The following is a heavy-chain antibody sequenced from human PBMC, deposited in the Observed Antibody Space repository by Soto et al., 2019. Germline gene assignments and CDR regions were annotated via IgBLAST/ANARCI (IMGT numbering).Heavy chain of an antibody. D-gene: IGHD1-26*01. V-gene: IGHV3-30-3*01. CDR1: GFTFSSYA. J-gene: IGHJ6*02. CDR2: ISYDGSNK. Sequence: QVQLVESGGGVVQPGRSLRLSCAASGFTFSSYAMHWVRQAPGKGLEWVAVISYDGSNKYYEDSVKGPFTISRDNSKTTLYLQMNSLRAEDTAVYYCASYTGIDAFYYYYYGMDVWGQGTTVTVSS. CDR3: ASYTGIDAFYYYYYGMDV.